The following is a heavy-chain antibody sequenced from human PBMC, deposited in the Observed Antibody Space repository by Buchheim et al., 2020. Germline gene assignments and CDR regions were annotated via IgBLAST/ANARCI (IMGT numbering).Heavy chain of an antibody. D-gene: IGHD2-2*01. CDR3: ARAGYCSSTSCHPYYYYGMDV. V-gene: IGHV4-31*03. Sequence: QVQLQESGPGLVKPSQTLSLTCTVSGGSISSGGYYWSWIRQHPGKGLEWIGYIYYSGSTYYNPSLKSRVTISVDKSKNQFSLKLSSVTAADTAVYYCARAGYCSSTSCHPYYYYGMDVWGQGTT. CDR2: IYYSGST. J-gene: IGHJ6*02. CDR1: GGSISSGGYY.